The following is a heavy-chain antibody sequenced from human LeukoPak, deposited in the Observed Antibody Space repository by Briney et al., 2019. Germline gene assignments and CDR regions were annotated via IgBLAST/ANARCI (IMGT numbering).Heavy chain of an antibody. Sequence: SDTLSLTCAVSGYSISSSNWWGWIRQPPGKGLEWIGYIYYSGSTNYNPSLKSRVTMSVDTSKNQFSLKLSSVTALDTAVYYCARISNTGRLNWGQGTLVTVSS. V-gene: IGHV4-28*06. CDR2: IYYSGST. CDR1: GYSISSSNW. D-gene: IGHD7-27*01. J-gene: IGHJ4*02. CDR3: ARISNTGRLN.